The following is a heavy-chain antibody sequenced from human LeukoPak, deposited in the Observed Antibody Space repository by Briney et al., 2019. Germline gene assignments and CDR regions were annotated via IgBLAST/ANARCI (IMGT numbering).Heavy chain of an antibody. D-gene: IGHD4-17*01. CDR1: GTTVSIDY. CDR3: ARENGDYALDY. J-gene: IGHJ4*02. Sequence: PSETLSLTCTVSGTTVSIDYWSWIRQPPGKGLEWVGSIHHSGSSKYNSSLNNRVTISLDKSKNQFSLSLTSVTVADTAVYYCARENGDYALDYWGQGTLVIVSS. CDR2: IHHSGSS. V-gene: IGHV4-59*02.